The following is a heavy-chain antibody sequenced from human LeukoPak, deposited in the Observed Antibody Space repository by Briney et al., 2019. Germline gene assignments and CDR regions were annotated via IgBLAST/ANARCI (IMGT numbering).Heavy chain of an antibody. D-gene: IGHD6-6*01. Sequence: SETLSLTCAVYGGSFSGYYWSWIRQPPGKGLEWIGEINHSGSTNYNPSLKSRVTISVDTSKNQFSLKLSSATAADTAVYYCARRRSSIAARPVPYYYYYMDVWGKGTTVTVSS. CDR1: GGSFSGYY. V-gene: IGHV4-34*01. CDR2: INHSGST. J-gene: IGHJ6*03. CDR3: ARRRSSIAARPVPYYYYYMDV.